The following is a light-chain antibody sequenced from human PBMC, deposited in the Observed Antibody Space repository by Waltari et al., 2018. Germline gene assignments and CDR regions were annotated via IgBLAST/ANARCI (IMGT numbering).Light chain of an antibody. V-gene: IGKV1-39*01. J-gene: IGKJ2*01. CDR2: VAS. CDR3: LQTYSVPYT. Sequence: DIEMTQAPSSLSASIGDTVTISCRSSQTISASVNWYRQKTGKAPELLIFVASNLHTGVPSRFSGSGSGTDFTLTIRNLESEDFASYFCLQTYSVPYTFGQGTRVEIK. CDR1: QTISAS.